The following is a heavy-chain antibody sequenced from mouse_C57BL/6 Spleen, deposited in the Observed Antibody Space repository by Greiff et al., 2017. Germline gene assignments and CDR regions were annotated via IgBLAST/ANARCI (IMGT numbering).Heavy chain of an antibody. CDR1: GFTFSDAW. V-gene: IGHV6-6*01. CDR2: ISNKANNHAT. D-gene: IGHD2-5*01. CDR3: TRRYYSNPYFDY. Sequence: EVKLVESGGGLVQPGGSLKLSCAASGFTFSDAWMDWVRQSPETGLEWVAEISNKANNHATYYAESVKGRFTSSRDDSKRRVYLQMNSLSAEDTGIYYCTRRYYSNPYFDYWGQGTTLTVSS. J-gene: IGHJ2*01.